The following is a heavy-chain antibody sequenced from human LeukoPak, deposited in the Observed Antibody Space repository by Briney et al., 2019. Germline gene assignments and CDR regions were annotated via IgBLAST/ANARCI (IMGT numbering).Heavy chain of an antibody. Sequence: SETLSLTCTVSGGSISSYYWSWIRQPPGKGLEWIGYIYYSGSTTYNPSPKSRVTISVDTSQSQFSLKLNSVTAADTAVYYCARHFYYNSGSYNWFDPWGQGTLVIVSS. J-gene: IGHJ5*02. D-gene: IGHD3-10*01. CDR2: IYYSGST. CDR3: ARHFYYNSGSYNWFDP. CDR1: GGSISSYY. V-gene: IGHV4-59*08.